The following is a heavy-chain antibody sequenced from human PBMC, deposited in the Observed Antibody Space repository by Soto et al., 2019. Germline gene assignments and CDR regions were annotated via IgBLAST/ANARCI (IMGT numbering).Heavy chain of an antibody. J-gene: IGHJ6*02. CDR3: ANDQYGMDV. V-gene: IGHV3-23*01. CDR1: GFTFSSYA. CDR2: ISGSGGST. Sequence: PGGSLRLSCAASGFTFSSYAMSWVRQAPGKGLEWVSAISGSGGSTNYADSVKGRFTISRDNSKNTLHLQMNSLRAEDTAVYFCANDQYGMDVWGQGTTVTVSS.